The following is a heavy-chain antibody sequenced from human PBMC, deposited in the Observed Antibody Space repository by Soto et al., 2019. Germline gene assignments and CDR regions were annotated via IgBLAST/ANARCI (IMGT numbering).Heavy chain of an antibody. D-gene: IGHD3-10*01. CDR1: GFTFSSYA. CDR2: ISGSGDST. CDR3: ARDRYYYGSGSYYVINDAFDI. V-gene: IGHV3-23*01. Sequence: PGGSLRLSCAASGFTFSSYAMSWVRQAPGKGLEWVSGISGSGDSTYYADSVKGRFTISRDNSKNTLYLQMNSLRAEDTAVYYCARDRYYYGSGSYYVINDAFDIGGQGPMVTVSS. J-gene: IGHJ3*02.